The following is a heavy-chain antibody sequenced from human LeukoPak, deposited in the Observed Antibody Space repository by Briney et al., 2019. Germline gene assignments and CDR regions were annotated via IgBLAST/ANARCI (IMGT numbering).Heavy chain of an antibody. CDR1: GLTFSSSW. D-gene: IGHD2-2*01. CDR3: ARQQIVVVPAARNINWFDP. J-gene: IGHJ5*02. CDR2: VYCSGST. V-gene: IGHV4-39*01. Sequence: GSLRLSCAVSGLTFSSSWMDWIRQPPGKGLEWIGSVYCSGSTYYNPSLKSRVTITVDTSKNQISLKLTSVTAADTAVYHCARQQIVVVPAARNINWFDPWGQGTLVTVSS.